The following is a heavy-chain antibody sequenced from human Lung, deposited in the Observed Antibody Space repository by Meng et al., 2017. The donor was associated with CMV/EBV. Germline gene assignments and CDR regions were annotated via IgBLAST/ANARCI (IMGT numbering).Heavy chain of an antibody. J-gene: IGHJ4*02. Sequence: QLQEAGPGLGKPSGPLSLTVVGPGGSTSSSYWWTWVRQSPGKGLEWIGEMYHSGTTNYNPSLKSRVTNSMGKSNNQLSLKLNSVTAADTAVYYCATQESRDGHNPYWGQGTLVTVSS. CDR1: GGSTSSSYW. CDR3: ATQESRDGHNPY. V-gene: IGHV4-4*02. D-gene: IGHD5-24*01. CDR2: MYHSGTT.